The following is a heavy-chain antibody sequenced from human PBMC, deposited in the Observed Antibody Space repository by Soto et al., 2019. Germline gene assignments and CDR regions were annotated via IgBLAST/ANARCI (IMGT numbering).Heavy chain of an antibody. CDR1: GYTFSNYG. D-gene: IGHD2-2*01. V-gene: IGHV1-18*01. Sequence: ASVKVSCKTSGYTFSNYGITWVRQAPGQPLEWLGWISLYSDGTNYAQKFQGRVTMTTDTSTTTAYMELRSLRSDDTAVYYCARVVPGAEAWFGPWGQGTLVTVSS. CDR2: ISLYSDGT. J-gene: IGHJ5*02. CDR3: ARVVPGAEAWFGP.